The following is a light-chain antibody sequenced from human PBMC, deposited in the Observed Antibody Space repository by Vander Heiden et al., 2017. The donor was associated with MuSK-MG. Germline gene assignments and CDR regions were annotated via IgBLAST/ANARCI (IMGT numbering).Light chain of an antibody. J-gene: IGKJ1*01. Sequence: EIVLTQSPGTLSLSPGERATLSCWASQSVTSSSLAWYQQIPGQAPRLLIYGASNRATGIPDRFSGSGSGTDFTLTISRLEPEDFAVYYCQQYGSSPKTFGQGTKVEIK. CDR2: GAS. CDR1: QSVTSSS. V-gene: IGKV3-20*01. CDR3: QQYGSSPKT.